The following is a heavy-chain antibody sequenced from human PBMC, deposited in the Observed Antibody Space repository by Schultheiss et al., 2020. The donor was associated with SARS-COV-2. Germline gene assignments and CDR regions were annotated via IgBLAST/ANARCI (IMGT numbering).Heavy chain of an antibody. V-gene: IGHV3-23*01. CDR3: ARGQDLLLLGGFDI. CDR2: ISGSGDST. J-gene: IGHJ3*02. CDR1: GFTFSSYA. Sequence: GGSLRLSCAASGFTFSSYAMHWVRQAPGKGLEWVSAISGSGDSTYYADSVKGRFTISRDNSKNTLYLQMNSLRSEDTAVYYCARGQDLLLLGGFDIWGQVTMVTVSS. D-gene: IGHD2-15*01.